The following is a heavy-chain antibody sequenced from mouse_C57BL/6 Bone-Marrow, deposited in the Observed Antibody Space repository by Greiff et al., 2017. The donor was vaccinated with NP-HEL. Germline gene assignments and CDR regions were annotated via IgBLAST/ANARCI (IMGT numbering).Heavy chain of an antibody. CDR3: ARERGNHLYYFDY. J-gene: IGHJ2*01. CDR2: IYPRSGNT. D-gene: IGHD2-1*01. CDR1: GYTFTSYG. V-gene: IGHV1-81*01. Sequence: VKLVESGAELARPGASVKLSCKASGYTFTSYGISWVKQRTGQGLEWIGEIYPRSGNTYYNEKFKGKATLTADKSSSTAYMELRSLTSEDSAVYFCARERGNHLYYFDYWGQGTTLTVSS.